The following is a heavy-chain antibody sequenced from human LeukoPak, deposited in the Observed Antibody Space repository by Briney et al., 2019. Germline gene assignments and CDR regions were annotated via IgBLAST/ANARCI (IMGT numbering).Heavy chain of an antibody. CDR3: ARGDYYDSSGHFDY. V-gene: IGHV4-38-2*02. Sequence: SETLSLTCTVSGYSISSGYYWSWIRQPPGKGLEWIGEINHSGSTNYNPSLKSRVTISVDTSKNQFSLKLSSVTAADTAVYYCARGDYYDSSGHFDYWGQGTLVTVSS. CDR2: INHSGST. J-gene: IGHJ4*02. D-gene: IGHD3-22*01. CDR1: GYSISSGYY.